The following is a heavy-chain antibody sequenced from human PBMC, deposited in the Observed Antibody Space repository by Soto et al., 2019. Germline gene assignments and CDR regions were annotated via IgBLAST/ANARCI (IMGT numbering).Heavy chain of an antibody. J-gene: IGHJ4*02. V-gene: IGHV3-53*01. CDR3: AREDYYDSSGYYGY. CDR2: IYSGGST. D-gene: IGHD3-22*01. Sequence: RGSLRLSCAASGFTVTSYWMYWVRQAPGKGLEWVSVIYSGGSTYYADSVKGRFTISRDNSKNTLYLQMNSLRAEDTAVYYCAREDYYDSSGYYGYWGQGTLVTVSS. CDR1: GFTVTSYW.